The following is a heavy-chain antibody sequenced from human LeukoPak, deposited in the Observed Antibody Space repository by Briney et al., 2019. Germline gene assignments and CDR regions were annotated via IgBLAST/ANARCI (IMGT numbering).Heavy chain of an antibody. J-gene: IGHJ5*02. Sequence: GGSLRLSCEGSGFIFSDYSMSWVRQAPGKGLEWVSSITSGSNYINYAESVKGRFTISRDNSENSLYLQMNSLRTEDTAVYYCARETYGSGHPLNWFDPWGQGTLVTVSS. CDR3: ARETYGSGHPLNWFDP. V-gene: IGHV3-21*04. CDR2: ITSGSNYI. D-gene: IGHD6-19*01. CDR1: GFIFSDYS.